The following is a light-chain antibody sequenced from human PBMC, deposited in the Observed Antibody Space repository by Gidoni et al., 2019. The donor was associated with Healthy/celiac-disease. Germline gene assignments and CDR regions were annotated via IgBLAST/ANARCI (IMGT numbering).Light chain of an antibody. CDR2: GNS. Sequence: QSVLTQPPSVSGASGQRVTIPCTGSSSNIGAGYDVHWYQQLPGTAPKLLIYGNSNRPSGVPDRFSGSKSGTSASLAITGLQAEDEADYYCQSYDSSLSGSYVFGTGTKVTVL. V-gene: IGLV1-40*01. CDR3: QSYDSSLSGSYV. J-gene: IGLJ1*01. CDR1: SSNIGAGYD.